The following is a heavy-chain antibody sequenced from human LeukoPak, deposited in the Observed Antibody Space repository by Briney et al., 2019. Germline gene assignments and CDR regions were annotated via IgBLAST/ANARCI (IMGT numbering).Heavy chain of an antibody. J-gene: IGHJ3*02. CDR2: MNPNSGDT. CDR1: GFTFTTYD. CDR3: ARDPYYYGSGSYQVDAFDI. D-gene: IGHD3-10*01. V-gene: IGHV1-8*03. Sequence: ASVEVSCKASGFTFTTYDIKWVRQATGQGLEWMGGMNPNSGDTGYGKKFQGRVTNNRNTSISTAYMELTSLRSDDTAVYYCARDPYYYGSGSYQVDAFDIWGQGTMVTVSS.